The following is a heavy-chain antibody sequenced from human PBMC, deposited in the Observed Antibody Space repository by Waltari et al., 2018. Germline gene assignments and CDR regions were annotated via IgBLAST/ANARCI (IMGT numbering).Heavy chain of an antibody. D-gene: IGHD3-10*01. J-gene: IGHJ4*02. V-gene: IGHV1-3*01. CDR3: ARSVTMVRGALIYFDY. CDR2: INAGNGNT. CDR1: GYTFTSYA. Sequence: QVQLVQSGAEVKKPGASVKVSCQASGYTFTSYAMHWVRQAPGQRLEWMGWINAGNGNTKYSQKFQGRVTITRDTSASTAYMELSSLRSEDTAVYYCARSVTMVRGALIYFDYWGQGTLVTVSS.